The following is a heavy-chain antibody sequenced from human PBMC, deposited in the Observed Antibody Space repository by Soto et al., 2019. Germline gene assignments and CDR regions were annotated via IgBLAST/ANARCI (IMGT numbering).Heavy chain of an antibody. V-gene: IGHV1-69*13. J-gene: IGHJ6*02. CDR2: IIPIFGTA. CDR1: GGTFSSYA. CDR3: ARDMWRTEPKPSNYYYYYGMDV. Sequence: ASVKVSCKASGGTFSSYAISWVRQAPGQGLEWMGGIIPIFGTANYAQKFQGRVTITADESTSTAYMELSSLRSEDTAVYYCARDMWRTEPKPSNYYYYYGMDVWGQGTTVTVSS. D-gene: IGHD2-21*01.